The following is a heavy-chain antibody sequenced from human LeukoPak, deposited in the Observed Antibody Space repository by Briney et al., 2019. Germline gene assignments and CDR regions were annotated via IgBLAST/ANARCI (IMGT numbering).Heavy chain of an antibody. J-gene: IGHJ6*02. CDR2: INPSGGST. Sequence: ASVKVSCKASGYTFTSYYMHWVRQAPGQGLEWMGIINPSGGSTSYAQKFQGSVTMTRDTSTSTVYMELSSLRSEDTAVYYCARGGYSYGLSYYYYGMDVWGQGTTVTVSS. V-gene: IGHV1-46*01. CDR3: ARGGYSYGLSYYYYGMDV. D-gene: IGHD5-18*01. CDR1: GYTFTSYY.